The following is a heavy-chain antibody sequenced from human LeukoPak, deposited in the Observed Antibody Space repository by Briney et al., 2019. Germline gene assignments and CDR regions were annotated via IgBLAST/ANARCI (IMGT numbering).Heavy chain of an antibody. CDR1: GFTFSSYA. CDR3: ARDRDSDCSGGSCYPGWFDY. CDR2: ISYDGSNK. J-gene: IGHJ4*02. Sequence: GGSLRLSCAASGFTFSSYAMHWVRQAPGKGLEWVAVISYDGSNKYYADSVKGRFTISRDNSKNTLYLQMNSLRAEDTAVYYCARDRDSDCSGGSCYPGWFDYWGQGTLVTVSS. V-gene: IGHV3-30*04. D-gene: IGHD2-15*01.